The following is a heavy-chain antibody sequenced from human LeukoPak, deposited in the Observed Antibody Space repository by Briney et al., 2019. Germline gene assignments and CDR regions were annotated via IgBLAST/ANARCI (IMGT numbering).Heavy chain of an antibody. CDR2: ISFSVNTK. CDR3: ARAEWWIQLWHRGRVVTPGAQKET. CDR1: GFTFSDYS. V-gene: IGHV3-48*04. D-gene: IGHD5-18*01. Sequence: PGGSLRLSCAASGFTFSDYSMNWVRQAPGKGLEWVSYISFSVNTKYYGDSVKGRFTISRDNAKNSLYLHMDSLRAEDTAVYYCARAEWWIQLWHRGRVVTPGAQKETWGQGTLVTVSS. J-gene: IGHJ5*02.